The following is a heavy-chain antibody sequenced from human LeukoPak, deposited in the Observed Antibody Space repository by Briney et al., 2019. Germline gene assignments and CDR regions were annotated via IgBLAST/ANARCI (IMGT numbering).Heavy chain of an antibody. CDR1: GDSISSGRNY. V-gene: IGHV4-39*01. D-gene: IGHD5-18*01. CDR2: IYSSGNT. J-gene: IGHJ4*02. Sequence: PSETLSLTCSVSGDSISSGRNYWGWIRQSPGKGLEWIASIYSSGNTHSNPSLKSRVSISVDTSKNQVSLKLSSVTAADTAVYYCARHLFGVDTAMVRPFDYWGQGTLVTVSS. CDR3: ARHLFGVDTAMVRPFDY.